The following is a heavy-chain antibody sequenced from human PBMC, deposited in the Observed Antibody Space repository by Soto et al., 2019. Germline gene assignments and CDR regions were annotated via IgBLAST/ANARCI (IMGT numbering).Heavy chain of an antibody. J-gene: IGHJ3*01. CDR3: AGDRSSSDV. CDR1: GYTFRKYG. CDR2: VSPYNGNT. Sequence: QIQLVQSGAEVKKPGASVKVSCKASGYTFRKYGISWVRQAPGQGLEWMGWVSPYNGNTDYAQSLHDRVTMTTDTSTSTAYMELRSLTSDDTAVYFCAGDRSSSDVWGQGTMVTVSS. V-gene: IGHV1-18*01.